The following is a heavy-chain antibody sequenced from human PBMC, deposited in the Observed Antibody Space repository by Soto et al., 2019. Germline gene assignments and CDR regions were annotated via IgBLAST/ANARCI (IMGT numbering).Heavy chain of an antibody. CDR2: ISYDGSNA. V-gene: IGHV3-30*04. J-gene: IGHJ3*01. CDR3: ARDGGGFGELLLNSYDAFDL. Sequence: LRLSCTASGFSFSTYAMYWVRQAPGKGLEWVAIISYDGSNAQYADSVKGRFTVARDNSKNTLYLQMHSLTAEDTAVYYCARDGGGFGELLLNSYDAFDLWGQGKLVTVSS. CDR1: GFSFSTYA. D-gene: IGHD3-10*01.